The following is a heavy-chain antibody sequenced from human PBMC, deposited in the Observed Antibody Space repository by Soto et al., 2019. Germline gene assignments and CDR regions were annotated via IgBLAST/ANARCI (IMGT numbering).Heavy chain of an antibody. CDR3: ANSDPFYTVLDDYSNYFILDENDLGSVDY. CDR2: IYYSGST. CDR1: GGSISSSSYY. D-gene: IGHD4-4*01. Sequence: PSETLSLTCTVSGGSISSSSYYWGWIRQPPGKGLEWIGSIYYSGSTYYNPSLKSRVTISVDTSKNQFSLKLSSVTAADTAVYYCANSDPFYTVLDDYSNYFILDENDLGSVDYWGQGTLVTVSS. V-gene: IGHV4-39*01. J-gene: IGHJ4*02.